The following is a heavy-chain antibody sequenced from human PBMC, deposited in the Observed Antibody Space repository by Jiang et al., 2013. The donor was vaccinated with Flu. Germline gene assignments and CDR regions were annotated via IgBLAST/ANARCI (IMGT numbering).Heavy chain of an antibody. Sequence: LLKPSETLSLTCAVSGYSISSAYYWGWIRQPPGKGLEWIGNVYHSGTTYSNPSLKSRVSISVDMSKNQFSLKLSSVTAADTAMYYCARVNYYGSGNSPMQFDPWGQGILVTVSS. V-gene: IGHV4-38-2*01. J-gene: IGHJ5*02. CDR1: GYSISSAYY. D-gene: IGHD3-10*01. CDR3: ARVNYYGSGNSPMQFDP. CDR2: VYHSGTT.